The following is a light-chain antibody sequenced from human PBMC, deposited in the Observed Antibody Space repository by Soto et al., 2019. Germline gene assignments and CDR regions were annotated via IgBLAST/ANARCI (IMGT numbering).Light chain of an antibody. CDR2: GAS. Sequence: EIVLTQSPGTLSLSPGERATLSCRASQSVSSSYLAWYQQKPGQAPRLLIYGASSRATGLPDRFSGGGSGTDFTLTISRLEPEDFAVYYCQQFVSSLSSFTFGRGTKLEI. V-gene: IGKV3-20*01. CDR1: QSVSSSY. J-gene: IGKJ2*01. CDR3: QQFVSSLSSFT.